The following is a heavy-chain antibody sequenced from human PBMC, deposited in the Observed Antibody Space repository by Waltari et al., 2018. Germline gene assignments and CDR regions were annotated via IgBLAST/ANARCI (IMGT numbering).Heavy chain of an antibody. CDR1: GFTHSRYW. CDR3: VAVDERLKAAKGYFDC. Sequence: EVQLLQSGGGLVQPGGSLRLSCAASGFTHSRYWMHWVRQAPGTGLEWVSRSMSAGASTDYADSVKGRFTISRDDAENTLYLEMNSLRAEETAVYYCVAVDERLKAAKGYFDCWGQGTLVTVSS. CDR2: SMSAGAST. V-gene: IGHV3-74*01. J-gene: IGHJ4*02. D-gene: IGHD6-25*01.